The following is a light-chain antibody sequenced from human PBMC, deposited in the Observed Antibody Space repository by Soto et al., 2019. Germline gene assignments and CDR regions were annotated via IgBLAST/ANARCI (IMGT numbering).Light chain of an antibody. CDR2: GAS. CDR1: QSVSSSY. V-gene: IGKV3-20*01. Sequence: EIVLTQSPGTLSLSPGERATLSCRASQSVSSSYLAWYQHKPGQAPRPLIYGASSRATGIPDRFSGSGSGTDFTLTICRLEPEDVAVYYCQQYGSSPLYTFSQGTKLEIK. CDR3: QQYGSSPLYT. J-gene: IGKJ2*01.